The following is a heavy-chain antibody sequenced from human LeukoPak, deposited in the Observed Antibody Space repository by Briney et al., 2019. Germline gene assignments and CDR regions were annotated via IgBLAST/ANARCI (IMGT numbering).Heavy chain of an antibody. V-gene: IGHV4-4*07. CDR3: ARGPSVAAAGSANNWFNP. J-gene: IGHJ5*02. Sequence: SETLSLTCTVSGGSISSYYWSWIRQPAGKGLEWIGRIYTSGSTNYNPSLKSRVTMSVDTSKNQFSLKLSSVTAADTAVYYCARGPSVAAAGSANNWFNPWGQGTLVTVSS. D-gene: IGHD6-13*01. CDR2: IYTSGST. CDR1: GGSISSYY.